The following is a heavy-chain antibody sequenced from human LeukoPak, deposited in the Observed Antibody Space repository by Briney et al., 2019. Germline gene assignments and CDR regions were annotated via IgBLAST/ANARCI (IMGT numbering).Heavy chain of an antibody. J-gene: IGHJ6*03. D-gene: IGHD2-2*01. V-gene: IGHV4-61*02. CDR2: IYTSGTT. CDR1: GGSISSGSYY. Sequence: SQTLSLTCTVSGGSISSGSYYWTWIRQPAGKGLEWIGRIYTSGTTNYNPSLKSRVAMSIDTSKNQFSLKLSSVTAADTAVYYCARVSSDIVVVPAHHYYYYYMDVWGKGTTVTVSS. CDR3: ARVSSDIVVVPAHHYYYYYMDV.